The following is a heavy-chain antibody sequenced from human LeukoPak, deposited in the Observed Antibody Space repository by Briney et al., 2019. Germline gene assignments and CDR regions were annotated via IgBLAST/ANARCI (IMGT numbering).Heavy chain of an antibody. CDR3: ARDGVFSFAY. Sequence: PGGSLRLSCAASGFTLSRDSMNWVRQAPGKGLEWISYISYDSAIKYYADSVRGRFTISRDNAKNSLYLQMSSLRAEDTAVYYRARDGVFSFAYWGQGTLVTVSS. J-gene: IGHJ4*02. V-gene: IGHV3-48*01. CDR1: GFTLSRDS. D-gene: IGHD3-3*01. CDR2: ISYDSAIK.